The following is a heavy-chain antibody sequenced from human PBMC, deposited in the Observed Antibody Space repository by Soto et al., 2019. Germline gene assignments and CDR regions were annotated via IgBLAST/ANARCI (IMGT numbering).Heavy chain of an antibody. CDR1: GLTFSDYY. CDR2: ISSSGSTI. CDR3: ARDPLTGEYYMDV. Sequence: GGSLRLSCAASGLTFSDYYMSWIRQAPGKGLEWVSYISSSGSTIYYADSVKGRFTISRDNAKNSLYLQMNSLRAEDTAVHYCARDPLTGEYYMDVWGKGTTVTVSS. D-gene: IGHD2-8*01. V-gene: IGHV3-11*01. J-gene: IGHJ6*03.